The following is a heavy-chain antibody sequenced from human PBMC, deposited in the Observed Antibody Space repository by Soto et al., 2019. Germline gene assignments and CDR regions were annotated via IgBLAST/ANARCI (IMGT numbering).Heavy chain of an antibody. J-gene: IGHJ4*02. CDR3: ARGAMVYASPHDYFDY. D-gene: IGHD2-8*01. Sequence: ASVKVSCKASGYTFTSYGISWVRQAPGQGLEWMGWISAYNGNTNYAQKLQGRVTVTTDTSTSTAYMELRSLRSDDTAVYYCARGAMVYASPHDYFDYWGQGTLVTVSS. CDR1: GYTFTSYG. V-gene: IGHV1-18*04. CDR2: ISAYNGNT.